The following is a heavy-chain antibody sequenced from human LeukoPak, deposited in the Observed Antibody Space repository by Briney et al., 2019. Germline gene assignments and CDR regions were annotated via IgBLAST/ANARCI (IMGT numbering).Heavy chain of an antibody. D-gene: IGHD5-12*01. CDR1: GFTFSSYS. Sequence: PGGSLRLSCAASGFTFSSYSMNWVRQAPGKGLEWVSYISSSSSTIYYADSVKGRFTISRDNAKNSLYLQMNSLRAEDTAVYYCARDPPGLRRVEAKGGLDYWGQGTLVTVSS. V-gene: IGHV3-48*01. CDR3: ARDPPGLRRVEAKGGLDY. J-gene: IGHJ4*02. CDR2: ISSSSSTI.